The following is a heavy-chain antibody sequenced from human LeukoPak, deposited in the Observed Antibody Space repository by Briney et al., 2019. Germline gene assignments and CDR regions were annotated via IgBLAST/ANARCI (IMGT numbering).Heavy chain of an antibody. V-gene: IGHV3-7*01. CDR1: GFTFSSYW. Sequence: GSLSLSGAASGFTFSSYWMSWVRQAPGKGLEWVANIKQDGSEKYYVDSVKGRFTISRDNAKNSLYLQMNSLRAEDTAVYYCARDRYIVATSGLNYYYYYMDVWGKGTTVTVSS. J-gene: IGHJ6*03. D-gene: IGHD5-12*01. CDR3: ARDRYIVATSGLNYYYYYMDV. CDR2: IKQDGSEK.